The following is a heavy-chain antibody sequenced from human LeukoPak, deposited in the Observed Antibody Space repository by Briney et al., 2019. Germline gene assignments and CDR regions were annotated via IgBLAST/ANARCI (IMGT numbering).Heavy chain of an antibody. CDR1: GFTVSSNY. D-gene: IGHD1-26*01. V-gene: IGHV3-53*01. J-gene: IGHJ6*02. CDR3: ATPRVAATPSYYYGMDV. Sequence: GGSLRLSCAASGFTVSSNYMSWVRQAPGKGLEWVSVIYSGGSTYYADSVKGRFTISRDNSKNTLYLQMNSLRAEDTAVYYCATPRVAATPSYYYGMDVWGQGTTVTVSS. CDR2: IYSGGST.